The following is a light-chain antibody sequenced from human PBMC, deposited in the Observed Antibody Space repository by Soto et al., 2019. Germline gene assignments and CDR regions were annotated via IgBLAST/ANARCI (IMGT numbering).Light chain of an antibody. CDR2: SDN. Sequence: QSVLTQPPSAPGTPGQRVTISCSGSSSNIGRNPVNWYQQLPGTAPKLLIFSDNQRPSGVPDRFSGSKSGTSASLAISGLQSADEADYYCATWDDSLKGVFGGGTKLTVL. CDR3: ATWDDSLKGV. CDR1: SSNIGRNP. J-gene: IGLJ3*02. V-gene: IGLV1-44*01.